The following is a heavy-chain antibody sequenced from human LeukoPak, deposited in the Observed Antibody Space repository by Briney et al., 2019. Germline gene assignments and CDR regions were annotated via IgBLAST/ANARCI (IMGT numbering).Heavy chain of an antibody. CDR3: AGHLYYYDSSGYRLDY. CDR1: GGSFSSYC. J-gene: IGHJ4*02. CDR2: IYPSGST. V-gene: IGHV4-4*07. D-gene: IGHD3-22*01. Sequence: PSESLTLTCAVSGGSFSSYCWSWVRQPAGKGLEWLGRIYPSGSTNYNPSLENRGTMSAGTTNNQFSLKQISATAADEAVDYCAGHLYYYDSSGYRLDYWGQGTLVSVSS.